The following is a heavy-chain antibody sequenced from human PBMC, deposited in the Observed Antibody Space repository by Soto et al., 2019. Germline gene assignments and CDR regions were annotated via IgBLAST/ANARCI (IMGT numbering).Heavy chain of an antibody. Sequence: QLQLQESGPGLVKPSETLSLTCTVSGGSISSSSYYWGWIRQPPGKGLEWIGSIYYSGSTYYNPSLKSRVTISVDPSKNQFSLKLSSVTAADTAVYYCAPQTASGYSSSWTDYWGQGTLVTVSS. CDR1: GGSISSSSYY. J-gene: IGHJ4*02. V-gene: IGHV4-39*01. CDR3: APQTASGYSSSWTDY. D-gene: IGHD6-13*01. CDR2: IYYSGST.